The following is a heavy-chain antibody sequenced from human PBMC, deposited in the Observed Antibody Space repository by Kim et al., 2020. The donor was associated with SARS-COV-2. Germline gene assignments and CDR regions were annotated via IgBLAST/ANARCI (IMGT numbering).Heavy chain of an antibody. V-gene: IGHV3-23*01. J-gene: IGHJ6*02. CDR1: GFTFSSYA. Sequence: GGSLRLSCAASGFTFSSYAMSWVRQAPGKGLEWVSAISGSGGSTYYADSVKGRFTISRDNSKNTLYLQMNSLRAEDTAVYYCAKVKAVAGIDYYYYGMDVWGQGTTVTVSS. D-gene: IGHD6-19*01. CDR3: AKVKAVAGIDYYYYGMDV. CDR2: ISGSGGST.